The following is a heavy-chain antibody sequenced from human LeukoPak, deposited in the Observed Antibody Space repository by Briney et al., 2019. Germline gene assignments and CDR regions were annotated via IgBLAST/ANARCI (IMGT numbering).Heavy chain of an antibody. V-gene: IGHV3-23*01. CDR1: GFTFSSYG. CDR2: ISGSGGST. Sequence: GGSLRLSCTASGFTFSSYGMSWVRQAPGKGLEWVSAISGSGGSTYYADSVKGRFTISRDNAKNSLYLQMNSLRAEDTAVYYCARDLAPYYYDSSGYGAFDIWGQGTMVTVSS. J-gene: IGHJ3*02. CDR3: ARDLAPYYYDSSGYGAFDI. D-gene: IGHD3-22*01.